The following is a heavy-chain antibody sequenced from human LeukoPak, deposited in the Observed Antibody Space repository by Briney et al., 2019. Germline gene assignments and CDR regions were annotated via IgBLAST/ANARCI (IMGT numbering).Heavy chain of an antibody. CDR3: ARKVGGLGNWFDP. CDR1: GGTFSSYA. V-gene: IGHV1-69*04. D-gene: IGHD2-2*01. CDR2: IIPILGIA. J-gene: IGHJ5*02. Sequence: SVKVSCKASGGTFSSYAISWVRQAPGQGLEWMGRIIPILGIANYAQKFQGRVTITADKSTSAAYMELSSLRSEDTAVYYCARKVGGLGNWFDPWGQGTLVTVSS.